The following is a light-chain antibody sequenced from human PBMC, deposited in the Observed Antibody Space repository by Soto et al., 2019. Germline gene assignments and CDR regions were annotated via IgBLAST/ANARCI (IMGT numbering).Light chain of an antibody. CDR2: KAS. CDR3: QQYNSYSWT. Sequence: DIQMTQSPSTLSASVGDRVTITCRASQSIGTLLAWYQQKPGKAPKLLIYKASSLESGVPSRFSGSGSGTEFTLTISSLQPDDFATYYCQQYNSYSWTFGQGTKVDIK. J-gene: IGKJ1*01. CDR1: QSIGTL. V-gene: IGKV1-5*03.